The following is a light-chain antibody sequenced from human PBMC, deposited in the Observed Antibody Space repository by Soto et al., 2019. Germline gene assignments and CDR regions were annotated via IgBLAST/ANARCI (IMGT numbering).Light chain of an antibody. CDR3: SSYTTRTTHV. V-gene: IGLV2-14*01. Sequence: QSVLTQPASVSGSPGQSITISCTGTSSDVGGYNYVSWHQQHPGKVPKLMIYDVSYRPSGVSNRFSGSKSGNTASLTISGLQAEDEAGYYCSSYTTRTTHVFGTVTMVTV. CDR1: SSDVGGYNY. CDR2: DVS. J-gene: IGLJ1*01.